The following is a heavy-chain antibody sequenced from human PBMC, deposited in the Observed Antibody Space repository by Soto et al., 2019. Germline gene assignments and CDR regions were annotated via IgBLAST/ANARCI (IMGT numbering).Heavy chain of an antibody. J-gene: IGHJ4*02. CDR1: GYTFTSYA. V-gene: IGHV1-3*01. Sequence: ASVKVSCKASGYTFTSYAMHWVRQAPGQRLEWMGWINAGNGNTKYSQKFQGRVTITRDTSASTAYMELSSLRSEDTAEYYCARARGGLTYYYDSSGSPLDYWGQGTLVTVSS. CDR2: INAGNGNT. CDR3: ARARGGLTYYYDSSGSPLDY. D-gene: IGHD3-22*01.